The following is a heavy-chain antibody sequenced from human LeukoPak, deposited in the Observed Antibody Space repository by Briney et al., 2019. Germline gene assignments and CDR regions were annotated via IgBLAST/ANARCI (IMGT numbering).Heavy chain of an antibody. D-gene: IGHD1-7*01. CDR3: ARGNSNFDY. CDR2: IHRNGGST. CDR1: GFTSDDYG. V-gene: IGHV3-20*01. Sequence: GGSLRLSCAASGFTSDDYGMSWVRQAPGKGLEWVSGIHRNGGSTGYADSVKGRFTISRDNAKNSLYLQMNSLRAEDTASYHCARGNSNFDYWGQGTLVTVSS. J-gene: IGHJ4*02.